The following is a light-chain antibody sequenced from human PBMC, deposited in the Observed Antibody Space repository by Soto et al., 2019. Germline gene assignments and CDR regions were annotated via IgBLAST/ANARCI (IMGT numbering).Light chain of an antibody. Sequence: DIQMTQSPSSLSASVGDRVTITCRASQSISTFLNWYQQKPGKDPKLLIYAASNLQSGVPSRFSGGGSGTDFTLTINTLQPEDFATYYCQHSYNTPPITFGQGTRLEIK. J-gene: IGKJ5*01. CDR3: QHSYNTPPIT. V-gene: IGKV1-39*01. CDR1: QSISTF. CDR2: AAS.